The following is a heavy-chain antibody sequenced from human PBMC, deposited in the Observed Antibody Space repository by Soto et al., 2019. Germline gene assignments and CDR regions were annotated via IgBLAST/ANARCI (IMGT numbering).Heavy chain of an antibody. D-gene: IGHD1-26*01. J-gene: IGHJ4*02. CDR3: ARGVGSSPPRY. Sequence: QVQLQESGPGQVKPSETLSLKCTISGGSISVYYWSWIRQPPGQALEWIGYIYDSGSPYYNPSLGGRVIISADTSKNQISLELTSATAADTAVYYCARGVGSSPPRYWGRGTLVTVSS. CDR2: IYDSGSP. V-gene: IGHV4-59*01. CDR1: GGSISVYY.